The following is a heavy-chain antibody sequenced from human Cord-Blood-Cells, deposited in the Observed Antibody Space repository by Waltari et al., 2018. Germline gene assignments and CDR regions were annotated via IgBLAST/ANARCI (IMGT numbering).Heavy chain of an antibody. CDR3: ARSNCSSTSCYYFDY. J-gene: IGHJ4*02. D-gene: IGHD2-2*01. Sequence: QVQLVQSGAEVKKPGASVKVSCQASGYTFTGYYMHWVRKAPGQGLEWMGRINPNSGGTNYAQKFQGRVTMTRDTSISTAYMELSRLRSDDTVVYYCARSNCSSTSCYYFDYWGQGTLVTVSS. CDR2: INPNSGGT. V-gene: IGHV1-2*05. CDR1: GYTFTGYY.